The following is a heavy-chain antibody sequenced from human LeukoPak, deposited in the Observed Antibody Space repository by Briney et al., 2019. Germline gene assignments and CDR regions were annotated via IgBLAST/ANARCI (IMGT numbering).Heavy chain of an antibody. CDR1: GFTFSSYG. J-gene: IGHJ4*02. CDR3: ARALGSGWSASH. V-gene: IGHV3-53*01. D-gene: IGHD6-19*01. CDR2: TRGGGGT. Sequence: GGSLRLSCAASGFTFSSYGMHWVRQRPGKGLEWVSGTRGGGGTYYADSVEGRFTISRDNSKNTVYLQMHRLRVEDTAIYYCARALGSGWSASHWGQGTQVTVSS.